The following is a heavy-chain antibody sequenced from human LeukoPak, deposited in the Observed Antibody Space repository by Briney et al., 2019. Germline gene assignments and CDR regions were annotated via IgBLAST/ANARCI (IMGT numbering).Heavy chain of an antibody. D-gene: IGHD6-19*01. J-gene: IGHJ4*02. Sequence: SETLSLTCTVSGGSMSRYYWSWLRQPAGKGLEWIGRIYTSGSTNYNPSLKSRVTISVDTSKNQYSLKLSSVTAADTAVYYCARGYSSGPFDYWGQGTLVTVSS. CDR3: ARGYSSGPFDY. V-gene: IGHV4-4*07. CDR2: IYTSGST. CDR1: GGSMSRYY.